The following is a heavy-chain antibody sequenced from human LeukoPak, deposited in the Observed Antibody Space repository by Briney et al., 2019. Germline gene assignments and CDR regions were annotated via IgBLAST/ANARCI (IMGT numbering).Heavy chain of an antibody. D-gene: IGHD1-1*01. CDR3: AKATERENYYYYYYMDV. CDR1: GFTFSSYD. CDR2: ISGSGGST. Sequence: PGGSLRLSCAASGFTFSSYDMSWVRQAPGKGLEWVAAISGSGGSTYYADSVKGRFTISRDNSKNTLYLQMNSLRAEDTAVYYCAKATERENYYYYYYMDVWGKGTTVTVSS. V-gene: IGHV3-23*01. J-gene: IGHJ6*03.